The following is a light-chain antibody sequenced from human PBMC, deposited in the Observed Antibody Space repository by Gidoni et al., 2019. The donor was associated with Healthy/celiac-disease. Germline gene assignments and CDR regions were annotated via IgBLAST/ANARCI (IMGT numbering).Light chain of an antibody. CDR2: GAS. V-gene: IGKV3-15*01. CDR3: QQYNNWPPIT. J-gene: IGKJ5*01. CDR1: QSVSSN. Sequence: EIVLTQSPATLSVSPVERATLSCRASQSVSSNLAWYQQKPGQAPRLLIDGASTRATGIPARFSGSGSGTEFTLTISSLQSEDFAVYYCQQYNNWPPITFGQGTRLEIK.